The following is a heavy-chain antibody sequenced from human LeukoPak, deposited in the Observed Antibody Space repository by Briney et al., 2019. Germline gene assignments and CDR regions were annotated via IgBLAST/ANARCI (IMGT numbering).Heavy chain of an antibody. V-gene: IGHV4-4*07. CDR1: GGSISSYY. Sequence: SETLSLTCTVSGGSISSYYWSWIRQPVGKGLEWIGRIYTSGSTNYNPSLKSRVTMSVDTSKNQFSLKLSSVTAADTAVYYCARSAAWIQLWYYFDYWGQGTLVTVSS. J-gene: IGHJ4*02. CDR3: ARSAAWIQLWYYFDY. CDR2: IYTSGST. D-gene: IGHD5-18*01.